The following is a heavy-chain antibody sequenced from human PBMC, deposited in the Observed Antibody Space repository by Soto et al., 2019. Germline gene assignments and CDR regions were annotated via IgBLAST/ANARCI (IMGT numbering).Heavy chain of an antibody. CDR2: ISSNSAYI. V-gene: IGHV3-21*01. J-gene: IGHJ5*02. Sequence: RGSLRLSCAASGFTFRSFTMNWVRQAPGKGLEWVSTISSNSAYIYYTDALRGRFTISRDNAKNSLHLQMNSLRAEDTAVYYCTRDASRDSSARGWFDPWGPGTLVTVSS. CDR3: TRDASRDSSARGWFDP. D-gene: IGHD6-13*01. CDR1: GFTFRSFT.